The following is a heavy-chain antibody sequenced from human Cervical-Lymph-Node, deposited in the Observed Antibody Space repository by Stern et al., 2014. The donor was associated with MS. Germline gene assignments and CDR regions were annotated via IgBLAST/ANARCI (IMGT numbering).Heavy chain of an antibody. CDR2: ISWDGSST. CDR1: GFTFDDYT. V-gene: IGHV3-43*01. D-gene: IGHD3-22*01. CDR3: AKPITMIVVAESSYFDY. J-gene: IGHJ4*02. Sequence: EVQLVESGGVVVQPGGSLRLSCEASGFTFDDYTMHWVRQAPGKGLEWVSLISWDGSSTYYADSVKGRFTISRDNSKNSLYLQMNSLRTEDTALYYCAKPITMIVVAESSYFDYWGQGTLVTVSS.